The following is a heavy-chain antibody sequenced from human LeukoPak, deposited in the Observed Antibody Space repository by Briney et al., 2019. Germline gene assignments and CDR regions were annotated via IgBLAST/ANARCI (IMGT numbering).Heavy chain of an antibody. CDR3: AREGDSSSYFDY. CDR2: IYYSGST. D-gene: IGHD6-13*01. Sequence: KASETLSLTCTVSGGSISTYYWSWIRQPPGKGLEWIGYIYYSGSTNYNPSLKSRVTISVDTSKNQFSLKLSSVTAAYTAVYYCAREGDSSSYFDYWGQGTLVTVSS. V-gene: IGHV4-59*01. CDR1: GGSISTYY. J-gene: IGHJ4*02.